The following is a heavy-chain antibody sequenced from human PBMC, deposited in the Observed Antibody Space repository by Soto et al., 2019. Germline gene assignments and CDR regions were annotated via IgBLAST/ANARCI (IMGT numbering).Heavy chain of an antibody. V-gene: IGHV3-33*01. D-gene: IGHD3-10*01. CDR3: ARDDEYSGNGMDV. J-gene: IGHJ6*02. CDR1: GFTFSNYG. CDR2: ILNDGSNR. Sequence: QVQLVESGGGVVQPGRSLTLSCAASGFTFSNYGMHWVRQAPGKGLEWVAVILNDGSNRYHADSVKDRFTISRDNSKNTLYLQMNSLRAEDTAVYYCARDDEYSGNGMDVWGQGTTVTLS.